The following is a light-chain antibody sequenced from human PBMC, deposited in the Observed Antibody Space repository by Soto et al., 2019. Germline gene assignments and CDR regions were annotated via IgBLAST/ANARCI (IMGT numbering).Light chain of an antibody. CDR1: QAINTY. CDR2: AAS. CDR3: QQRKSYPIT. J-gene: IGKJ5*01. V-gene: IGKV1-9*01. Sequence: DIQLTQSPSFLSASVGDRVTITCRASQAINTYLGWYQQKPWKDPKLLSFAASTLQNGVPSRFSGSGSGTEFTVTITSLQPEDFATYYCQQRKSYPITFGQGTRLAIK.